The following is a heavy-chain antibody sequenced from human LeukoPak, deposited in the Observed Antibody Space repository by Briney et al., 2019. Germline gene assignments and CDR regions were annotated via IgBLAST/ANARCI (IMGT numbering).Heavy chain of an antibody. CDR1: GGSFSGYY. D-gene: IGHD6-19*01. V-gene: IGHV4-34*01. CDR2: INHSGST. CDR3: ARGGSSGWHWLGNFQH. Sequence: SETLSLTCAVYGGSFSGYYWSWIRQPPGKGLEWIGEINHSGSTNYNPSLKSRVTISVDTSKNQFSLKLSSVTAADTAVYYCARGGSSGWHWLGNFQHWGQGTLVTVSS. J-gene: IGHJ1*01.